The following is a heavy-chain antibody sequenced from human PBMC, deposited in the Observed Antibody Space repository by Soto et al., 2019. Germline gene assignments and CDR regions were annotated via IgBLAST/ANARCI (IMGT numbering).Heavy chain of an antibody. Sequence: QLQLQESGPGLVKPSETLSLTCTVSGGSISSSSYYWGWIRQPPGKGLEWIGSIYYSGSTYYNPSLKSRVPLAVDTSKNQCSLKLSSVTAADTAVYYCAADIVVVPAALGYYYSYGMDVWGQGTTVTVSS. D-gene: IGHD2-2*01. CDR1: GGSISSSSYY. J-gene: IGHJ6*02. CDR2: IYYSGST. V-gene: IGHV4-39*01. CDR3: AADIVVVPAALGYYYSYGMDV.